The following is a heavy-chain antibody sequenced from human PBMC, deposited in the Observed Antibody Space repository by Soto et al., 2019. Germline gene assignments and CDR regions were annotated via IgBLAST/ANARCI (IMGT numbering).Heavy chain of an antibody. D-gene: IGHD3-9*01. Sequence: SETLSLSCAVYGGSFSGDYWSRIRQPPGKGLEWIGEINHSGSTNYNPSLKSRVTISVDTSKNQFSLKLSSVTAADTAVYYCAGCNYDILTGYYPFPGYYYYYGMDVWGRGTTVTVSS. V-gene: IGHV4-34*01. CDR2: INHSGST. CDR1: GGSFSGDY. CDR3: AGCNYDILTGYYPFPGYYYYYGMDV. J-gene: IGHJ6*02.